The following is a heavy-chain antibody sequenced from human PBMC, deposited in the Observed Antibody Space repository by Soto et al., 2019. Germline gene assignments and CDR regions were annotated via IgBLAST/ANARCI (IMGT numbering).Heavy chain of an antibody. J-gene: IGHJ2*01. D-gene: IGHD6-6*01. V-gene: IGHV1-69-2*01. CDR1: GYTFTDYY. CDR3: ATSSSIGGRLWYFDL. CDR2: IDHEDDET. Sequence: EVQLVQSGAEVKKPGATVKISCKVSGYTFTDYYMYWVQQAPGKGLEWMGLIDHEDDETIYAEKFQGRVTITADTSTDTAYMELRSLTSEDTAVYYCATSSSIGGRLWYFDLWGRGTLVTVSS.